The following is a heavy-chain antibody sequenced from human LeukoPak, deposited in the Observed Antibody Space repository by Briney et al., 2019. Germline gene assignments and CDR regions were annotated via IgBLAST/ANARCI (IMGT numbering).Heavy chain of an antibody. CDR3: ARLAARPDGDDY. V-gene: IGHV4-39*01. CDR2: IYYSGDT. Sequence: SSETLSLTCTVSGGSISRSGSYWGWIRQPPGKGLEWIGSIYYSGDTYYNPSLKSRVTISVDTSKNQFSLKLSSVTATDTAVYYCARLAARPDGDDYWGQGTLVTVSS. D-gene: IGHD6-6*01. CDR1: GGSISRSGSY. J-gene: IGHJ4*02.